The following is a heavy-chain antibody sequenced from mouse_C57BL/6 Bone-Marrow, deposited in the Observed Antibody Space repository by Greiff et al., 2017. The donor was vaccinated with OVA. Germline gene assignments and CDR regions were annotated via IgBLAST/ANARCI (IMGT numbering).Heavy chain of an antibody. J-gene: IGHJ3*01. CDR3: PRGCVGFAY. Sequence: VQLQQSGAELVRPGGSVKLSCTASGFNINDDYMHWVKQRPEQGLEWIGWIDTENGDIEYASKFQGKATITADKSSNTDYLHISSLTSEDTAVYDCPRGCVGFAYWGQGTLVTVSA. CDR2: IDTENGDI. CDR1: GFNINDDY. V-gene: IGHV14-4*01.